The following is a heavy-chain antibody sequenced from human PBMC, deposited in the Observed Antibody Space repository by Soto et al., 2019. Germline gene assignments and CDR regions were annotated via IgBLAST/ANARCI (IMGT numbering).Heavy chain of an antibody. Sequence: SVKVSCKASGGTFSSYTISWVRQAPGQGLEWMGRISPILGIANYAQKFQGRVTITADKSTSTAYMELNSLRAEDTAVYYCARRIRWPHDAFDIWGQGTMVTVSS. CDR2: ISPILGIA. J-gene: IGHJ3*02. D-gene: IGHD2-15*01. CDR1: GGTFSSYT. V-gene: IGHV1-69*02. CDR3: ARRIRWPHDAFDI.